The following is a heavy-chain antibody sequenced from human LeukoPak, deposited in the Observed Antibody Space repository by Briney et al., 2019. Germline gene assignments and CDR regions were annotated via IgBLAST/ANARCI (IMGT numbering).Heavy chain of an antibody. D-gene: IGHD3-22*01. Sequence: ASVKVSCKASGYTFTSYSIHWVRQAPGQGLEWMGIINPSGASAMYAQKFQGRVTMTRDMSTATVYLDLSSLRSDDTAVYYCATDLLNYYDSSGYFREYWGQGTLVTVSS. V-gene: IGHV1-46*01. J-gene: IGHJ4*02. CDR3: ATDLLNYYDSSGYFREY. CDR2: INPSGASA. CDR1: GYTFTSYS.